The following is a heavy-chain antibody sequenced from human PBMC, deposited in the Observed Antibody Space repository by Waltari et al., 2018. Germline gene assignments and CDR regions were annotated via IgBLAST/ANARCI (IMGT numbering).Heavy chain of an antibody. CDR2: IYYSGGT. D-gene: IGHD3-10*01. V-gene: IGHV4-39*01. CDR1: GGSISSSSYY. J-gene: IGHJ5*02. CDR3: ARNGRGSGSSVNWFDP. Sequence: QLQLQESGPGLVKPSETLSLTCTVSGGSISSSSYYWGWIRQPPGKGLEWIGSIYYSGGTYDNPSLKSRVTISVDTSKNQFALKLSSVTAADTAVYYCARNGRGSGSSVNWFDPWGQGTLVTVSS.